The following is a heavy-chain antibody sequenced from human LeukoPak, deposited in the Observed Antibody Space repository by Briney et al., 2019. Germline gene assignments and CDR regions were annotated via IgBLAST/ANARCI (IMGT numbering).Heavy chain of an antibody. V-gene: IGHV3-21*01. CDR2: ISSSSSYI. CDR1: GFTFSSYS. D-gene: IGHD3-22*01. CDR3: AKDYDSSGYYYGGTGVIDY. Sequence: PGGSLRLSCAASGFTFSSYSMNWVRQAPGKGLEWVSSISSSSSYIYYADSVKGRFTISRDNAKNSLYLQMNSLRAEDTAVYYCAKDYDSSGYYYGGTGVIDYWGQGTLVTVSS. J-gene: IGHJ4*02.